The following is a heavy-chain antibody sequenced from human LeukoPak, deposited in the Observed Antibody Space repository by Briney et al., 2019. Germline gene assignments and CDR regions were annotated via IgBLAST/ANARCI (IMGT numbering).Heavy chain of an antibody. V-gene: IGHV1-46*01. D-gene: IGHD5-18*01. CDR1: GYTLINYY. Sequence: GASVKVSCKASGYTLINYYMHWVRQAPGQGPEWMAMINPSGGSTNYAQKFQGRVTLTRDMSTSTVYMELSSPRSEDTAVYYCARARGYSYGTYYFDYWGQGTLVTVSS. J-gene: IGHJ4*02. CDR3: ARARGYSYGTYYFDY. CDR2: INPSGGST.